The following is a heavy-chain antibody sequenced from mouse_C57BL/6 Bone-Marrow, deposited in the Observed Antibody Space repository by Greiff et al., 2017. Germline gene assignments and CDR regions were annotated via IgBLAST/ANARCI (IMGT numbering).Heavy chain of an antibody. CDR1: GYTFTSYG. CDR3: ARRRLLRPQVYYFDY. Sequence: QVQLQQSGAELARPGASVKLSCKASGYTFTSYGISWVKQRTGQGLEWIGEIYPRSGNTSYNEKFKGKATLTADKSSITAYMELRSLTPENSAVYYCARRRLLRPQVYYFDYWGQGTTLTVSS. V-gene: IGHV1-81*01. CDR2: IYPRSGNT. J-gene: IGHJ2*01. D-gene: IGHD1-1*01.